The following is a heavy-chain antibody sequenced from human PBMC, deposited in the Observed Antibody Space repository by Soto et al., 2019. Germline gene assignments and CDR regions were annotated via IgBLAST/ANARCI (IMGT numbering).Heavy chain of an antibody. CDR1: GRSIRSYY. D-gene: IGHD4-4*01. Sequence: SETLSLTCSVSGRSIRSYYWSWIRQPPGKGLEWIGYIYSSGSTKYNPSLKSRVTMSVDTSKNQFSLKLSSVTAADTAIYYCARGASDNNNWWTYWGQVTLVTVS. V-gene: IGHV4-59*01. J-gene: IGHJ4*02. CDR3: ARGASDNNNWWTY. CDR2: IYSSGST.